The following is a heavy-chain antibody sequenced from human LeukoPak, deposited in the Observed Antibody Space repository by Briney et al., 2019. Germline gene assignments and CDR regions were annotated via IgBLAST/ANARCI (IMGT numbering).Heavy chain of an antibody. CDR3: AKGQWLDY. Sequence: PGGSLRLSCAASGFTFSSFWMTWVRQAPGKGLEWVANIKEDGSEKYYVDSVKGRFTISRDNAKNSLYLQMNSLRAEDTAVYYCAKGQWLDYWGQGTLVTVSS. J-gene: IGHJ4*02. D-gene: IGHD6-19*01. CDR2: IKEDGSEK. V-gene: IGHV3-7*01. CDR1: GFTFSSFW.